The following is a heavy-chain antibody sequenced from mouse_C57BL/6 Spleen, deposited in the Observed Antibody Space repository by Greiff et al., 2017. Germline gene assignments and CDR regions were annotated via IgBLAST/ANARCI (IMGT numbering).Heavy chain of an antibody. D-gene: IGHD2-3*01. CDR2: IHPNSGST. CDR3: ARSGDGPDFDY. Sequence: VQLQQPGAELVKPGASVKLSCKASGYTFTSYWMHWVKQRPGQGLEWIGMIHPNSGSTNYNEKFKSKATLTVDKSSSTAYMQLSSLTSEDSAVYYCARSGDGPDFDYWGQGTTLTVSS. J-gene: IGHJ2*01. CDR1: GYTFTSYW. V-gene: IGHV1-64*01.